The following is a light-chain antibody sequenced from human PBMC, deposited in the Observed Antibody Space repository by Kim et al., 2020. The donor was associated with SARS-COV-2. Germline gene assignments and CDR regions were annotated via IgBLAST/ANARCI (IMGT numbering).Light chain of an antibody. CDR2: QDT. J-gene: IGLJ1*01. V-gene: IGLV3-1*01. CDR3: QAWDSSAYV. Sequence: VYTGQPASSTCSGDKLGDKYACWYQQKPGQSPLLVIYQDTKRPSGIPERFSGSNSGNTATLTISGTQAMDEADYYCQAWDSSAYVFGTGTKVTVL. CDR1: KLGDKY.